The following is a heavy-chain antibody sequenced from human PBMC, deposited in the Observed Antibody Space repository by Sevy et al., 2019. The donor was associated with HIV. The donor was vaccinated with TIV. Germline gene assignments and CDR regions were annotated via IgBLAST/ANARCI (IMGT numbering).Heavy chain of an antibody. CDR3: SGSGWYGDYYYYGMDV. J-gene: IGHJ6*02. CDR2: ISYDGGNK. D-gene: IGHD6-19*01. Sequence: GGSLRLSCAASGFTFSSYAMHWVRQAPGKGLEWVAVISYDGGNKYYADSVKGRFTISRDNSKNTLYLQMNSLRAEDTAVYYCSGSGWYGDYYYYGMDVLGQGTSVTVSS. CDR1: GFTFSSYA. V-gene: IGHV3-30-3*01.